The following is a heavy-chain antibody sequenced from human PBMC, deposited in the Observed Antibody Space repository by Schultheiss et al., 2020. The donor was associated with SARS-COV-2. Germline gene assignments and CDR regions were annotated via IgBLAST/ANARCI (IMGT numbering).Heavy chain of an antibody. CDR1: GFTFSSYA. D-gene: IGHD4-17*01. CDR2: INSDGSST. CDR3: ARATPSYGDLDY. J-gene: IGHJ4*02. Sequence: GGSLRLSCAASGFTFSSYAMSWVRQAPGKGLVWVSRINSDGSSTSYADSVKGRFTISRDNAKNTLYLQMNSLRAEDTAVYYCARATPSYGDLDYWGQGTLVTVSS. V-gene: IGHV3-74*01.